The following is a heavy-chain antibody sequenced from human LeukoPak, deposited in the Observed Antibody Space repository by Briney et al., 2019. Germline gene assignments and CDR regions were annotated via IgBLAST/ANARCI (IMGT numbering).Heavy chain of an antibody. D-gene: IGHD6-13*01. CDR3: AKTGSPYSSSSFDY. J-gene: IGHJ4*02. Sequence: PGGSLRLSCAASGFTFSDYHMSWIRQAPGKGLEWVSYISSSGSTVYYADSVKGRFTISRDNAKNSLNLQMNNLRAEDTAVYYCAKTGSPYSSSSFDYWGQGTLVTVSS. V-gene: IGHV3-11*01. CDR1: GFTFSDYH. CDR2: ISSSGSTV.